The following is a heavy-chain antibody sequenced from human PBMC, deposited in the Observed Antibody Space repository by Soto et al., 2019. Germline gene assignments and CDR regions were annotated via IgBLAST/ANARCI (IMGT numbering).Heavy chain of an antibody. CDR3: ARGKLSYDTAMVTNWFDP. D-gene: IGHD5-18*01. CDR1: GGSFSGYY. Sequence: TSETLSLTCAVYGGSFSGYYWSWIRQPPGKGLEWIGEINHSGSTNYNPSLKSRVTISVDTSKNQFSLKLSSVTAADTAVYYCARGKLSYDTAMVTNWFDPWGQGTLVTVS. J-gene: IGHJ5*02. CDR2: INHSGST. V-gene: IGHV4-34*01.